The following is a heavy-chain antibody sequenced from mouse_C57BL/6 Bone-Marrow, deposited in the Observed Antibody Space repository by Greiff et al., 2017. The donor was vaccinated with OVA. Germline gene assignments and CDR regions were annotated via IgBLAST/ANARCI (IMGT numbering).Heavy chain of an antibody. Sequence: VHLVESGAELMKPGASVKLSCKATGYTFTGYWIEWVKQRPGHGLEWIGEILPGSGSTNYNEKFKGKATFTADTSSNTAYMQLSSLTTEDSAIYYCATPYYSNFWFAYWGQGTLVTVSA. D-gene: IGHD2-5*01. J-gene: IGHJ3*01. CDR1: GYTFTGYW. V-gene: IGHV1-9*01. CDR2: ILPGSGST. CDR3: ATPYYSNFWFAY.